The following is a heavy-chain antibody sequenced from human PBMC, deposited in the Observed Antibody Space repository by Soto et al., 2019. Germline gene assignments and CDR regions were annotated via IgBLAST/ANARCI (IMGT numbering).Heavy chain of an antibody. V-gene: IGHV3-15*07. Sequence: PGGSLRLSCAASGFTFSNAWMNWVRQAPGKGLEWVGRIKSKTDGGTTDYAAPVKGRFTISRDDSKNTLYLQMNSLKTEDTAVYYCTTGRDGAADYYYYGMDVWGQGTTVTVSS. CDR3: TTGRDGAADYYYYGMDV. D-gene: IGHD3-10*01. J-gene: IGHJ6*02. CDR2: IKSKTDGGTT. CDR1: GFTFSNAW.